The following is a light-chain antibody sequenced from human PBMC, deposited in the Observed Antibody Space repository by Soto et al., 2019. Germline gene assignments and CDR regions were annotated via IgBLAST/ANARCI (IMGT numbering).Light chain of an antibody. J-gene: IGKJ2*01. Sequence: DIQMTQSPSTLSASVGDRVTITCRASQSISTLLAWYQQKPGKAPKLLIYDASSLENGDTARFNGSGSGTEFTLAISSLQSDYFATYYCQQYKSPPYTFGKGTRLEIK. CDR3: QQYKSPPYT. CDR2: DAS. V-gene: IGKV1-5*01. CDR1: QSISTL.